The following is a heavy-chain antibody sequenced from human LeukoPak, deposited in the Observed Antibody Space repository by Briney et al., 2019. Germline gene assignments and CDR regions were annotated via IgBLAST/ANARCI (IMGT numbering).Heavy chain of an antibody. V-gene: IGHV3-48*04. J-gene: IGHJ4*02. Sequence: GGSLRLSCAASGFTFSSYWMSWVRQAPGKGLEWVSYISSSGSTIYYADSVKGRFTISRDNAKNSLYLQMNSLRAEDTAVYYCARLSQAPGYDADYWGQGTLVTVSS. D-gene: IGHD5-12*01. CDR3: ARLSQAPGYDADY. CDR2: ISSSGSTI. CDR1: GFTFSSYW.